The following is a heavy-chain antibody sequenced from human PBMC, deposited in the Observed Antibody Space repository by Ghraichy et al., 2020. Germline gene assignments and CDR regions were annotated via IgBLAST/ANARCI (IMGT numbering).Heavy chain of an antibody. D-gene: IGHD3-10*01. CDR1: GFTFSSYS. CDR2: ICRRSNTI. J-gene: IGHJ4*02. Sequence: GGSLRLSCAASGFTFSSYSMNWVRQAPGKGLEWVSYICRRSNTIYYADSVKGRFTISRDNAKNSLYLQMNSLRAEDTAVYYCARYGSGSNLQDPYDYWGQGTLVTVSS. V-gene: IGHV3-48*01. CDR3: ARYGSGSNLQDPYDY.